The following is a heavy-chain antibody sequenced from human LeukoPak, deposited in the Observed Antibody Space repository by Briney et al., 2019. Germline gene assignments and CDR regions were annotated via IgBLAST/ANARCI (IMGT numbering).Heavy chain of an antibody. CDR2: ISSSGSTI. J-gene: IGHJ4*02. Sequence: GGSLRLSCAASGFTFSSYSMNWVRQAPGKGLEWVSSISSSGSTIYYADSVKGRFTISRDNAKNSLYLQMNSLRAEDTAVYYCARGGTMIVVAKGIRYWGQGTLVTVSS. V-gene: IGHV3-21*04. D-gene: IGHD3-22*01. CDR3: ARGGTMIVVAKGIRY. CDR1: GFTFSSYS.